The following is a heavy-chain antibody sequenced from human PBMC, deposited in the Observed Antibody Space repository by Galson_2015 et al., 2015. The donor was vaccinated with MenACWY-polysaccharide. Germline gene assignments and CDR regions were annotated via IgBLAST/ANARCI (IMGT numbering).Heavy chain of an antibody. Sequence: SLRLSCAASGFTFSNFWMSWVRQAPGKGLEWVASINQDESEKHYVDSVKGRFTISRDNSKNTLYFQMTSLRVEDTAVYYCARVIVVPGTIDYFDYWGQGNLVTVSS. V-gene: IGHV3-7*03. CDR3: ARVIVVPGTIDYFDY. CDR2: INQDESEK. CDR1: GFTFSNFW. D-gene: IGHD1-1*01. J-gene: IGHJ4*02.